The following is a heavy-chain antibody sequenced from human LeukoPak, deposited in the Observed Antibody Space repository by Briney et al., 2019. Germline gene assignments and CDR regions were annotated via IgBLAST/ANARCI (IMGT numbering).Heavy chain of an antibody. CDR1: GGSISSSSYY. CDR3: ATQIFGVVRVY. D-gene: IGHD3-3*01. J-gene: IGHJ4*02. V-gene: IGHV4-39*01. CDR2: IYYSGST. Sequence: SETLSLTCTVSGGSISSSSYYWGWIRQPRGKGLEWIGSIYYSGSTYYNPSLKSRVTISVDTSKNQFSLKLSSVTAADTAVYYCATQIFGVVRVYWGQGTLVTVSS.